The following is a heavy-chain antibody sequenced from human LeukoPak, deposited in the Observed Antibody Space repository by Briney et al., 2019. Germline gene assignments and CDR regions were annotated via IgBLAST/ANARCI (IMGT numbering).Heavy chain of an antibody. CDR2: MNPNSGNT. D-gene: IGHD2-2*02. V-gene: IGHV1-8*03. CDR3: ARQGYCSSTSCYNDAFDI. Sequence: ASVKVSCKASGYTFTSYDINWVRQATGQGLEWMGWMNPNSGNTGYAQKFQGRVTITRNTSISTAYMELSSLRSEDTAVYYCARQGYCSSTSCYNDAFDIWGQGTMVTVSS. J-gene: IGHJ3*02. CDR1: GYTFTSYD.